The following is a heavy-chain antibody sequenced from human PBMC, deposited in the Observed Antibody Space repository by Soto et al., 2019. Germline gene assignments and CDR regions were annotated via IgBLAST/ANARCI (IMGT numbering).Heavy chain of an antibody. J-gene: IGHJ4*02. CDR2: IYNDGSYT. CDR3: TRGPRPISTGTGAY. Sequence: GVSLRLSCAASGFIFEMYWMHWVRQSPGKGLVWISRIYNDGSYTDYADSVKGRFTISRDNVNDTLYLQMNNLRAEDSGLYYCTRGPRPISTGTGAYWGQGTQVTVSS. V-gene: IGHV3-74*01. CDR1: GFIFEMYW. D-gene: IGHD3-10*01.